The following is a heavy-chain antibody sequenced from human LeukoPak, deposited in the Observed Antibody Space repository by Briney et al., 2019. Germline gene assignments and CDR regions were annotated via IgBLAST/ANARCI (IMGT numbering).Heavy chain of an antibody. V-gene: IGHV3-64D*06. Sequence: GGSLRLSCSASGFTFSSYAMHWVRQVPGKGLEYVAAISSDGGSTFYADSVRGRFTISRDNAKNTLYLQMSSLRAEDTAVYYCRALDAQGRGFDFWGQGTLVTVSS. CDR3: RALDAQGRGFDF. D-gene: IGHD2-15*01. CDR2: ISSDGGST. CDR1: GFTFSSYA. J-gene: IGHJ4*02.